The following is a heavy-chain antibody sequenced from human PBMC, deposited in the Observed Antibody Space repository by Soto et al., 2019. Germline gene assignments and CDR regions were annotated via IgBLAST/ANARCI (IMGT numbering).Heavy chain of an antibody. CDR3: ARVDIVVVVAATDYGMDV. CDR1: GFTFSSYS. D-gene: IGHD2-15*01. Sequence: EVQLVESGGGLVQPGGSLRLSCAASGFTFSSYSMNWVRQAPGKGLEWVSSISSSSSYIYYADSVKGRFTISRDNAKNSLYLQMNSLRAEDTAVYYCARVDIVVVVAATDYGMDVWGQGTTVTVSS. CDR2: ISSSSSYI. V-gene: IGHV3-21*01. J-gene: IGHJ6*02.